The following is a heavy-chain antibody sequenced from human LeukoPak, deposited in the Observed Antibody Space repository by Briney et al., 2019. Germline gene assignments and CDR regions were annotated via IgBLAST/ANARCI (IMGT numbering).Heavy chain of an antibody. V-gene: IGHV4-31*03. CDR3: ARRGGMPYSSSWYPFDY. CDR1: GGSISSGGYY. Sequence: SETLSLTCTVSGGSISSGGYYWSWIRQHPGKGLEWIGYIYYSGSTYYNPSLKSRVTISVDTSKNQFSLKLSSVTPADTAVYYCARRGGMPYSSSWYPFDYWGQGTLVTVSS. J-gene: IGHJ4*02. D-gene: IGHD6-13*01. CDR2: IYYSGST.